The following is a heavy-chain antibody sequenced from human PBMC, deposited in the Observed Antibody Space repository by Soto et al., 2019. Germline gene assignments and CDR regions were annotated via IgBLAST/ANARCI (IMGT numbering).Heavy chain of an antibody. Sequence: PSETLSLTCTVSXGSISSGDYYWSWIRQPPGKGLEWIGYIYYSGSTYYNPSLKSRVTISVDTSKNQFSLKLSSVTPADTAVFYFAGFAYVDYLYFQHWGQGPLVPVSS. D-gene: IGHD4-17*01. V-gene: IGHV4-30-4*01. CDR1: XGSISSGDYY. CDR2: IYYSGST. CDR3: AGFAYVDYLYFQH. J-gene: IGHJ1*01.